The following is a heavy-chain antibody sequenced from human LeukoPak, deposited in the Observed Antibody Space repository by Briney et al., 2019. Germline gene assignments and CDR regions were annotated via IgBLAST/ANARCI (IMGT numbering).Heavy chain of an antibody. CDR3: ARGRIVVVITGWYFDL. J-gene: IGHJ2*01. CDR1: GGSISSGNYY. V-gene: IGHV4-30-4*01. D-gene: IGHD3-22*01. CDR2: IFYLGNT. Sequence: SETLSPTCTVSGGSISSGNYYWSWIRQPPGKGLEWIGYIFYLGNTYYTPSLKSRVTISVDTSKNQFSLKLSSVTAADTAVYYCARGRIVVVITGWYFDLWGRGTLVTVSS.